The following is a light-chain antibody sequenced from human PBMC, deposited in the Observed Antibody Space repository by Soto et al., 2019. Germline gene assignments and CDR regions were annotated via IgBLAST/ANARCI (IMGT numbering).Light chain of an antibody. CDR2: DDT. V-gene: IGLV3-21*02. J-gene: IGLJ1*01. Sequence: SYELTQPPSVSVAPGQTARITCGGTNIGSKSVHWYQQRPGQATVLVVYDDTDRPSGIPERFSGSKSGNTATLTIGRVEAGDEADYYCQVWDTTSDSYVFGTGTKLTVL. CDR3: QVWDTTSDSYV. CDR1: NIGSKS.